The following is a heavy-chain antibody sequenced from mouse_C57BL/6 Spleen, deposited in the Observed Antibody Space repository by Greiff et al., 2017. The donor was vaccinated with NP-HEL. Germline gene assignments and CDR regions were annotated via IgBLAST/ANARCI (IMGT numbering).Heavy chain of an antibody. D-gene: IGHD2-4*01. Sequence: EVQLQQSGGDLVKPGGSLKLSCAASGFTFSSYGMSWVRQTPDKRLEWVATLSSGGSYTYYPASVKGRFTISRDNAKNTLYLQMSSLKSEDTAMYYCARRGNYDYDGGDYFDYWGQGTTLTVSS. V-gene: IGHV5-6*01. CDR2: LSSGGSYT. CDR1: GFTFSSYG. J-gene: IGHJ2*01. CDR3: ARRGNYDYDGGDYFDY.